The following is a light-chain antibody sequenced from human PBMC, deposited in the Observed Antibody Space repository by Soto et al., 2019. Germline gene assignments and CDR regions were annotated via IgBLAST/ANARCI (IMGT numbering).Light chain of an antibody. CDR2: GAS. V-gene: IGKV3-20*01. CDR1: QSVSSNY. Sequence: EIVLTQSPGTLSLSPGERATLSCRASQSVSSNYLAWYQQKPGQAPRLLMYGASTRATGIPEGFSGSGSGTDFTLTISRLEPEDVAVYYCQQYGRSPPITFGQGTRLEIK. J-gene: IGKJ5*01. CDR3: QQYGRSPPIT.